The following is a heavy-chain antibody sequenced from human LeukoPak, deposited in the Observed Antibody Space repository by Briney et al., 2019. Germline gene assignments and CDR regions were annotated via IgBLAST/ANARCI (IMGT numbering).Heavy chain of an antibody. CDR1: GYTFTNYW. D-gene: IGHD3-22*01. V-gene: IGHV5-51*01. CDR2: IYPGDSDT. J-gene: IGHJ3*02. CDR3: ATQVNYYDTSEDAFDI. Sequence: GESLKISCKVSGYTFTNYWIGWVRQTPGKGLEWIGIIYPGDSDTKYSPSFQGQVTISADKSISTAYLQWSSLKASDTAMYYCATQVNYYDTSEDAFDIWGQGTMVTVSS.